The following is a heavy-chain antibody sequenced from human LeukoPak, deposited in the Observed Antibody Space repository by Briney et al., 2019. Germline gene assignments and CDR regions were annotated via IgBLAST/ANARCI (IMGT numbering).Heavy chain of an antibody. D-gene: IGHD3-10*01. V-gene: IGHV4-59*08. J-gene: IGHJ4*02. CDR1: GGSISSYY. Sequence: PSETLSLTCTVSGGSISSYYWSWIRQPPGKGLEWIGYIYYSGSTNYNPSLKSRVTISVDTSKNQFSLKLSSVTAADTAVYYCASLTRALLWFGELLGLFDYWGQGTLVTVSS. CDR3: ASLTRALLWFGELLGLFDY. CDR2: IYYSGST.